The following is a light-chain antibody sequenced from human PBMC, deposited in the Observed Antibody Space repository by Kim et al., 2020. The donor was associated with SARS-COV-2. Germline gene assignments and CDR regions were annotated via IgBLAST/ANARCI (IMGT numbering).Light chain of an antibody. CDR1: QSISRNY. V-gene: IGKV3-20*01. CDR2: DAA. Sequence: SPGKAATLSCRASQSISRNYLAWYQQRPGQAPRLLIYDAAFRATGIPDRFSGSGSGTDFSLTISRLEPDDFAVYFCQQYGGSPQTFGQGTKVDIK. CDR3: QQYGGSPQT. J-gene: IGKJ1*01.